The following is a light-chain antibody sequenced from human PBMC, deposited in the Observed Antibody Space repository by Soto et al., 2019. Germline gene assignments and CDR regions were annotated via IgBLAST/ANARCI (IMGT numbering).Light chain of an antibody. Sequence: EIVLTQSPGTLSLSPGERATLSCRASQSVSSSYLAWYQQKPGQAPRLLIYGASSRATGIPDRFSGSGSGTAFTLTISRLAPEDSAVYYCHPYDSSPLSFGGGTKVEIK. J-gene: IGKJ4*01. CDR2: GAS. CDR3: HPYDSSPLS. V-gene: IGKV3-20*01. CDR1: QSVSSSY.